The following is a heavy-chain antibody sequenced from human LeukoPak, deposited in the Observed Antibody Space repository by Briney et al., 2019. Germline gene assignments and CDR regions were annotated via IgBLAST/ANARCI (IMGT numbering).Heavy chain of an antibody. CDR3: ARDGYSGSDAL. Sequence: ASETLSLTCTVSGGSISSYYWSWIRQPPGKGLEWIGYIYNSGSTNYNPSLKSRITISVDTSQNQFSLKLSSVTAADTAVYYCARDGYSGSDALWGQGTLVTVSS. J-gene: IGHJ4*02. D-gene: IGHD5-12*01. CDR1: GGSISSYY. CDR2: IYNSGST. V-gene: IGHV4-59*01.